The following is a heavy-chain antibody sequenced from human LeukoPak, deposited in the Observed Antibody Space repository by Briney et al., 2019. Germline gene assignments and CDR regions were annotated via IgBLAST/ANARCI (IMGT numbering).Heavy chain of an antibody. V-gene: IGHV1-69*01. J-gene: IGHJ4*02. Sequence: SVKVSCKASGGTFSSYAISWVRQAPGQGLEWMGGIIPIFGTANYAQKFQGRVTITADGSTSTAYMELSSLRSEDTAVYYCARPLGYCSSTSCPFDYWGQGTLVTVSS. CDR1: GGTFSSYA. D-gene: IGHD2-2*01. CDR3: ARPLGYCSSTSCPFDY. CDR2: IIPIFGTA.